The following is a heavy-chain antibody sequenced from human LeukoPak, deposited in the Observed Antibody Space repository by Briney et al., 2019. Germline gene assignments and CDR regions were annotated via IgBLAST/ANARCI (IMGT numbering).Heavy chain of an antibody. CDR1: GGSISSYY. Sequence: SETLSLTCTVSGGSISSYYWSWIRQPPGKGLEWIGYIYYSGSTNYNPSLKSRVTISVDTSKNQFSLKLSSVAAADTAVYFCARGPDSSGYYYFDYWGQGTLVTVSS. CDR3: ARGPDSSGYYYFDY. D-gene: IGHD3-22*01. V-gene: IGHV4-59*08. J-gene: IGHJ4*02. CDR2: IYYSGST.